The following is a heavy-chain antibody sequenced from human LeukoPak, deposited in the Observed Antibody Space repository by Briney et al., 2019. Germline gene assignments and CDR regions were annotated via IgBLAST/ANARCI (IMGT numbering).Heavy chain of an antibody. CDR2: IYYSGST. Sequence: PSETLSLTCAVSGGSISSSNWWSWVRQPPGKGLEWIGSIYYSGSTYYNPSLKSRVTISVDTSKNQFSLKLSSVTAADAAVYYCARVRQYYGSGSTPYYFDYWGQGTLVTVSS. V-gene: IGHV4-4*02. CDR1: GGSISSSNW. D-gene: IGHD3-10*01. J-gene: IGHJ4*02. CDR3: ARVRQYYGSGSTPYYFDY.